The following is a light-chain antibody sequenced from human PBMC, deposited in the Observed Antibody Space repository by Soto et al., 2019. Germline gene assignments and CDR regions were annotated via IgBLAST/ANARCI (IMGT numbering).Light chain of an antibody. V-gene: IGKV3-15*01. J-gene: IGKJ4*01. CDR1: QSVSYN. CDR3: QQYKNWPPLT. CDR2: GAV. Sequence: EIVMTQSPATLSLSPGETATLSCRASQSVSYNLAWYQQKPGQGPRLLIYGAVTRATGIPARFSGSGSGTDFTLTISSLQSEDVAVYYCQQYKNWPPLTFGGGTKVEIK.